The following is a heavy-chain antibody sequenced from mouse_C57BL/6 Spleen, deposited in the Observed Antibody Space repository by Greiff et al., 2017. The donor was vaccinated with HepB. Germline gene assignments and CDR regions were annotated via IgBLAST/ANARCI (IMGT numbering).Heavy chain of an antibody. CDR2: INPNNGGT. J-gene: IGHJ3*01. CDR1: GYTFTDYY. CDR3: ARAYNPFAY. Sequence: EVQLQQSGPELVKPGASVKISCKASGYTFTDYYMNWVKQSHGKSLEWIGDINPNNGGTSYNQKFKGKATLTVDKSSSTAYMELRSLTSEDSAVYYCARAYNPFAYWGQGTLVTVSA. D-gene: IGHD1-3*01. V-gene: IGHV1-26*01.